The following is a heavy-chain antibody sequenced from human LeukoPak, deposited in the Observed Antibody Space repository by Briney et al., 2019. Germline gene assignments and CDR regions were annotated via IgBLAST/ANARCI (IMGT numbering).Heavy chain of an antibody. D-gene: IGHD3-10*01. CDR1: GYSISSGYY. CDR2: IYYSGST. V-gene: IGHV4-38-2*01. CDR3: ARHHSMVRGVIPPYYFDY. Sequence: PSETLSLTCAVSGYSISSGYYWGRIRQPPGKGLEWIGSIYYSGSTYYNPSLKSRVTISVDTSKNQFSLKLSSVTAADPAVYYCARHHSMVRGVIPPYYFDYWGQGTLVTVSS. J-gene: IGHJ4*02.